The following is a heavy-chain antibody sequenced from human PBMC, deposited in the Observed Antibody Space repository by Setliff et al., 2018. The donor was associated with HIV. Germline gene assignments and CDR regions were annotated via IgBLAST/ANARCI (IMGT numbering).Heavy chain of an antibody. CDR2: LSTYDGRT. CDR1: GYTFSSYG. J-gene: IGHJ4*02. Sequence: ASVKVSCKCSGYTFSSYGISWVRQAPGQGLEWMGWLSTYDGRTNYAQRLQGRVTLTTDTSTSTAYMELRSLRFDDTAVYFCARGVSQAYTYGSGAYYYFDFWGLGTLVTVSS. V-gene: IGHV1-18*04. D-gene: IGHD6-19*01. CDR3: ARGVSQAYTYGSGAYYYFDF.